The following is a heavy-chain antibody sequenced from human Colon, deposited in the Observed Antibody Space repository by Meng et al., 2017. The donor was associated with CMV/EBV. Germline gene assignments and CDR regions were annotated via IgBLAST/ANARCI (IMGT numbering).Heavy chain of an antibody. CDR2: ITADGSDT. CDR3: VKGSAESRPYYFDQ. Sequence: ASGFTFRNYAMSWVRQAPGKGLEWFSAITADGSDTYHADSVKGRFTISRDNSEYTLYLQMNSLRAGDTAIYYCVKGSAESRPYYFDQWGQGTLVTVSS. V-gene: IGHV3-23*01. J-gene: IGHJ4*02. CDR1: GFTFRNYA. D-gene: IGHD3-10*01.